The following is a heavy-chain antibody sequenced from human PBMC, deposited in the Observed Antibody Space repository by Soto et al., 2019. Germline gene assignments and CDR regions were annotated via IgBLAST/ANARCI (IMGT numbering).Heavy chain of an antibody. D-gene: IGHD2-21*02. Sequence: EVQLLESGGGLVQPGGSLRLSCAASGFTFSNYAMTWVRQAPGKGLAWVSAISGSGANTYYEDSVKGRFTISRDDSTSTVYPQMNSLRAEDTAVYYCAKAYLDCGGDCPPFDCWGQGTQVTVSS. CDR2: ISGSGANT. V-gene: IGHV3-23*01. CDR3: AKAYLDCGGDCPPFDC. CDR1: GFTFSNYA. J-gene: IGHJ4*02.